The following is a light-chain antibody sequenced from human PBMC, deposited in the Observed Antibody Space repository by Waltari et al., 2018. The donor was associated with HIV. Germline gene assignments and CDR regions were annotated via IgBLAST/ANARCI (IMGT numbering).Light chain of an antibody. CDR1: AIDTGIYDY. CDR2: NAN. V-gene: IGLV2-14*01. J-gene: IGLJ3*02. Sequence: QSALTQPASVSGSPGPSVTTPCIGSAIDTGIYDYISWYPHPPNRAPRLVVFNANSRPSGSPFRFAGSKSGNTASLTISGLQADDEGVYYCSSYVTGGSLLFGGGTQVTVL. CDR3: SSYVTGGSLL.